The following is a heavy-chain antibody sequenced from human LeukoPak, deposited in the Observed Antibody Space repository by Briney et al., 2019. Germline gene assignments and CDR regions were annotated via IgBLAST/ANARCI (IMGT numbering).Heavy chain of an antibody. CDR1: GYTFTGYY. CDR2: INPNSGGT. V-gene: IGHV1-2*02. D-gene: IGHD3-10*01. Sequence: ASVKVSCKASGYTFTGYYMHWVRRAPGQGLERMGWINPNSGGTNYAQKFQGRVTMTRDTSISTAYMELSRLRSDDTAVYYCARDLIWFGESNVDYWGQGTLVTVSS. J-gene: IGHJ4*02. CDR3: ARDLIWFGESNVDY.